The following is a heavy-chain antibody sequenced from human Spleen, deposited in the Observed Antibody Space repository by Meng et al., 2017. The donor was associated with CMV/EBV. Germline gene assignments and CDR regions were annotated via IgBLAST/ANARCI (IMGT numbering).Heavy chain of an antibody. Sequence: ASVKVSCKASGYTFTGYYMHWVRQPTGQGLEWMGWMNPNSGNTGYAQKFQGRVTMTRNTSISTAYMELSSLTSDDTAVYYCARAGLSYGGVDYWGQGTLVTVSS. D-gene: IGHD3-10*01. CDR3: ARAGLSYGGVDY. V-gene: IGHV1-8*02. CDR2: MNPNSGNT. J-gene: IGHJ4*02. CDR1: GYTFTGYY.